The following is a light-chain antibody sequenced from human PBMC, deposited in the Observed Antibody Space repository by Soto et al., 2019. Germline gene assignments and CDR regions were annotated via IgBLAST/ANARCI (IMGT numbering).Light chain of an antibody. Sequence: EIVLTQSPATLSLSPGERATLSCRASQSVSTYLAWYQQKPGQAPRLLIYDASNRATGIPARFSGSGSGTDFTLTISSLEPEDFAVYHCRQRTNWLLTFGGGTKVEIK. CDR2: DAS. CDR1: QSVSTY. V-gene: IGKV3-11*01. J-gene: IGKJ4*01. CDR3: RQRTNWLLT.